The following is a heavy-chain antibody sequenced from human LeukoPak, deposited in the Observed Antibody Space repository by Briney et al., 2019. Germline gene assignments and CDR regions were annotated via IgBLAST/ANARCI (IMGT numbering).Heavy chain of an antibody. CDR3: AKDLRTLMVIIPLDD. CDR1: GFSFRSYA. V-gene: IGHV3-23*01. Sequence: GGSLRLSCAASGFSFRSYAMSWLRQAPGKGLEWVSGINSGGGSTYYADSVRGRFTISRDNSRNTLFLEMSSLRVEDTAIYYCAKDLRTLMVIIPLDDWGQGTLVTVSS. J-gene: IGHJ4*02. D-gene: IGHD2-21*01. CDR2: INSGGGST.